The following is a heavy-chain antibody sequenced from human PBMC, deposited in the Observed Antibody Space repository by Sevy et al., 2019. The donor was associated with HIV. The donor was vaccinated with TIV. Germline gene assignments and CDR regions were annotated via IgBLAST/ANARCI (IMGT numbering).Heavy chain of an antibody. D-gene: IGHD6-13*01. CDR2: IKQDGSEK. CDR3: ASNKGIAAAGTVLDNWFDP. V-gene: IGHV3-7*01. J-gene: IGHJ5*02. CDR1: GFTFSSYW. Sequence: GGSLRLSCAASGFTFSSYWMSWVRQAPGKGLEWVANIKQDGSEKYYVDSVKGRFTISRDNAKNSLYLQMNSLRAEDTAVYYCASNKGIAAAGTVLDNWFDPWGQGTLVTVSS.